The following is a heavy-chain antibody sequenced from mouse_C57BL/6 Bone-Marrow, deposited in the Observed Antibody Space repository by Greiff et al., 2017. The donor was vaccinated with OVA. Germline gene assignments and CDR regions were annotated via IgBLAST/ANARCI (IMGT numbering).Heavy chain of an antibody. CDR3: ARRTAHAFYWYFDV. Sequence: QVQLQQPGAELVKPGASVKLSCKASGYTFTSYWMHWVKQRPGQGLEWIGMIHPNSGSTNYNEKFKSKATLTVDKSSSTAYMQLSSLTSEDSAVYYCARRTAHAFYWYFDVWGTGTTVTVSS. V-gene: IGHV1-64*01. CDR2: IHPNSGST. CDR1: GYTFTSYW. D-gene: IGHD3-2*02. J-gene: IGHJ1*03.